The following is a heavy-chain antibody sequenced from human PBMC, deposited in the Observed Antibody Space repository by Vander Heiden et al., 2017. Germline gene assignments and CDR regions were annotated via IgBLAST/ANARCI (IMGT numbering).Heavy chain of an antibody. V-gene: IGHV3-53*01. D-gene: IGHD4-4*01. CDR3: ARDRRSNYAGYYYYYGMDV. CDR2: IYRGGNT. Sequence: EVQLVESGGGLIQPGGSLSLSCAASGFTVSRNYMGVVRQGPRKGVEVVSGIYRGGNTYYADSGKGRITISRENSKKTLELQMNSLRGEDTAVYYCARDRRSNYAGYYYYYGMDVWGQGNTVTVSS. CDR1: GFTVSRNY. J-gene: IGHJ6*02.